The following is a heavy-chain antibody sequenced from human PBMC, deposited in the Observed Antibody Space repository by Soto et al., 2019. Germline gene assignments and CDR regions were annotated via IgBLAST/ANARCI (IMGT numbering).Heavy chain of an antibody. CDR2: MNAKSGDT. Sequence: QAHLEQSGAEVKRPGASVKVSCKASGYTFSDFDINWLRQASGQGPEWMGWMNAKSGDTFFAQRFQGKFNMSWDTSLSTAYMEVGRLTSDYTAIYFCARGNPFNYAGFDVWGQGTTVAVSS. CDR1: GYTFSDFD. V-gene: IGHV1-8*01. CDR3: ARGNPFNYAGFDV. D-gene: IGHD3-16*01. J-gene: IGHJ6*02.